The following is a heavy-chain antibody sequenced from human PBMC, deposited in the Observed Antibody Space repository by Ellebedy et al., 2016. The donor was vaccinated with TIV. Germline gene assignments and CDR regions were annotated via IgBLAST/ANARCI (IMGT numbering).Heavy chain of an antibody. CDR2: INPDGSEE. J-gene: IGHJ4*02. D-gene: IGHD3-16*01. CDR1: GFTFSDYF. CDR3: VTWGQSYGR. Sequence: PGGSLRLSCAGSGFTFSDYFMSWVRQAPGKGLEWVAHINPDGSEEYYVDSVKGRFTISRDKARRSLFLQMNSLRVDDTAVYYCVTWGQSYGRWGQGSLVTISS. V-gene: IGHV3-7*03.